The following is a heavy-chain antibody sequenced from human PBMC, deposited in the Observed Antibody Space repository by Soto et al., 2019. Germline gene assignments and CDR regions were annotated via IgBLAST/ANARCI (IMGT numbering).Heavy chain of an antibody. Sequence: ASVKVSCKASGYIITDYYMHWVRQAPGQGLEWMGWINPNTGATNYARKFQDRVTMSRDTSLNSVYMELSRLGSDDKAVYYCARASVRDCSTTTCFTRHNWFDPWGQGTLVTVSS. CDR2: INPNTGAT. CDR1: GYIITDYY. J-gene: IGHJ5*02. CDR3: ARASVRDCSTTTCFTRHNWFDP. V-gene: IGHV1-2*02. D-gene: IGHD2-2*02.